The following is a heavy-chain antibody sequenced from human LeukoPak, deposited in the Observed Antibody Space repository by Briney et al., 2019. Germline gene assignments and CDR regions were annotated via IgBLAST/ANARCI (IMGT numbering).Heavy chain of an antibody. CDR2: IESGSST. V-gene: IGHV3-66*01. D-gene: IGHD3-10*01. CDR3: ARGDYYGSESFDY. Sequence: GSLRLSCAAPRFTVCSNYMSCVRPTPGKGLGWVSVIESGSSTYYADSMKGRFTISRDNSKNTLYLQMNSLRAEDTAVYYCARGDYYGSESFDYWGQGTLVTVSS. CDR1: RFTVCSNY. J-gene: IGHJ4*02.